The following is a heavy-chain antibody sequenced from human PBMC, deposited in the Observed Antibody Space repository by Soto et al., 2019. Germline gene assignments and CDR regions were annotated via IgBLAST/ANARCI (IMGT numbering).Heavy chain of an antibody. CDR2: INPTGGST. D-gene: IGHD6-19*01. Sequence: ASVKVSCKASGYIFINYYIHWVRQAPGHGLEWMAIINPTGGSTNYAQKFQGRVTMTRDTSTSTVYMELSSLRSEDTAVYYCARDPPRNGSGWYIWFDPWGQGTLVTVSS. J-gene: IGHJ5*02. CDR1: GYIFINYY. CDR3: ARDPPRNGSGWYIWFDP. V-gene: IGHV1-46*01.